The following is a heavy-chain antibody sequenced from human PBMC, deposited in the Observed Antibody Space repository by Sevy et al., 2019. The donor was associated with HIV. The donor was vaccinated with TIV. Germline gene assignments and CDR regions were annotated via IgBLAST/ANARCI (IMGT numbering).Heavy chain of an antibody. Sequence: SKTLSLTCTVSGDSINTYYWSWIRQPPGKGLEWIGYVSHSGNTNYNPSLKSRVSMSVDTSSNQFSLKVKSLTAADTAVYYCARLRWDLVVVPGATPGCYFDSWGQGTLVTVSS. D-gene: IGHD2-2*02. J-gene: IGHJ4*02. CDR1: GDSINTYY. CDR3: ARLRWDLVVVPGATPGCYFDS. V-gene: IGHV4-59*08. CDR2: VSHSGNT.